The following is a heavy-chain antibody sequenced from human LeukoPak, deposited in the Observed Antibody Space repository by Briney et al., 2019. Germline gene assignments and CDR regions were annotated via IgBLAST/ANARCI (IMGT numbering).Heavy chain of an antibody. CDR1: GFTFSTYA. D-gene: IGHD2-21*01. CDR3: VKDWRDGPNCGNDCLQY. CDR2: ISVSGGGT. V-gene: IGHV3-23*01. J-gene: IGHJ4*02. Sequence: GGSLRLSCVASGFTFSTYAMTWVRQAPGKGLEWVSSISVSGGGTYYADSVRGRFTISRDISENTLFLHMNSLRAEHTAVYYCVKDWRDGPNCGNDCLQYWGQGTLVTVSS.